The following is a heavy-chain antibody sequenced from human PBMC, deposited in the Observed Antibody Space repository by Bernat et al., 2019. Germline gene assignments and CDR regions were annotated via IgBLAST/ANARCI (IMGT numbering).Heavy chain of an antibody. J-gene: IGHJ5*02. CDR3: ARDRGDSSSSTNWFDP. D-gene: IGHD6-6*01. CDR1: GGSISSGGYY. V-gene: IGHV4-31*03. Sequence: QVQLQESGPGLVKPSQTLSLTCTVSGGSISSGGYYWSWIRQHPGKGLEWIGYIYYSGSTYYNPSLKSRVTISVDTSKNQFSLKLSSVTAADTAVYYCARDRGDSSSSTNWFDPWGQGTLVTVSS. CDR2: IYYSGST.